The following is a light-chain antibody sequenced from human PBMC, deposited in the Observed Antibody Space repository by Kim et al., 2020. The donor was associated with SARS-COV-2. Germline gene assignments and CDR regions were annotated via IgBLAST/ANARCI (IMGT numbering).Light chain of an antibody. CDR3: QQYSSSLT. V-gene: IGKV3-20*01. CDR2: DAA. Sequence: SLSPGEGATLSCRASHSIGISLAWYQQTRGQAPRLLIYDAAIRATGIPDRFSGSGSGTDFTLTISRLEPEDFAVYYCQQYSSSLTFGGGTKVDIK. J-gene: IGKJ4*01. CDR1: HSIGIS.